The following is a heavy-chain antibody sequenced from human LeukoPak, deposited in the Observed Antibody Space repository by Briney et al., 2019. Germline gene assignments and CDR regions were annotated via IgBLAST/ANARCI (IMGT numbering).Heavy chain of an antibody. CDR1: GGSFSGHH. D-gene: IGHD7-27*01. V-gene: IGHV4-34*01. CDR3: ARHKSLGTGEISFDY. CDR2: INHSGST. J-gene: IGHJ4*02. Sequence: PSETLSLTCAVYGGSFSGHHWSWIRQPPGKGLEWIGEINHSGSTNYNPSLKSRVSMSLDTSKNQFSLKLSSVTAADTAVYYCARHKSLGTGEISFDYWGQGTLVTVSS.